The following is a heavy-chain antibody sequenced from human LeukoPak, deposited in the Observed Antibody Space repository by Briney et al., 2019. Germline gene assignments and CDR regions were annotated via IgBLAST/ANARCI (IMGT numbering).Heavy chain of an antibody. CDR1: GYTFTGYY. CDR2: INPNSGGT. CDR3: ARTRVYYDILTGYFDY. D-gene: IGHD3-9*01. Sequence: ASVKVSCTASGYTFTGYYMHWVRQAPGQGLEWMGWINPNSGGTNYAQKFQGRVTMTRDTSISTAYMELSRLRSEDTAVYYCARTRVYYDILTGYFDYWGQGTLVTVSS. J-gene: IGHJ4*02. V-gene: IGHV1-2*02.